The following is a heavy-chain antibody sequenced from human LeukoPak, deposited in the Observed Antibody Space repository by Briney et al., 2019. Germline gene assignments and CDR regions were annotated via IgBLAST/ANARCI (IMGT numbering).Heavy chain of an antibody. CDR2: IGGSGGST. J-gene: IGHJ4*02. CDR3: AKSYDSSGQSHDY. D-gene: IGHD3-22*01. V-gene: IGHV3-23*01. CDR1: GFTFSSYA. Sequence: PGGSLRLSCAASGFTFSSYAMSWVRQAPGKGLEWVSAIGGSGGSTYYADSVKGRFTISRDNSKNTLYLQMNSLRAEDTAVYYCAKSYDSSGQSHDYWGQGTLVTVSS.